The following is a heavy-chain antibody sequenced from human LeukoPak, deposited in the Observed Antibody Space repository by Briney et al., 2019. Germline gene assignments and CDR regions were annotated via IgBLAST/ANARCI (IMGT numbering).Heavy chain of an antibody. V-gene: IGHV3-53*01. J-gene: IGHJ4*02. CDR2: IYSGGST. Sequence: GGSLRLSCAASGFTVSSNYMSWVRQAPGKGLEWVSVIYSGGSTYYADSVKGRFTISRDNSKNTLYLQMNRLRAEDTAVYYCARITYYYDSSGYLAHDYWGQGTLVTVSS. CDR3: ARITYYYDSSGYLAHDY. D-gene: IGHD3-22*01. CDR1: GFTVSSNY.